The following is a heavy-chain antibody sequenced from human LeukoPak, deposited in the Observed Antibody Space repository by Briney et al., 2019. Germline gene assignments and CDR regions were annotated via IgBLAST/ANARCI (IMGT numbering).Heavy chain of an antibody. V-gene: IGHV3-23*01. Sequence: GGSLRLSCAASGFTFSSYAMSWVRQAPGKGLEWASAFVVVGGSTYYADSVKGRLTISRDNSKNTLYLQMNSLRAEDTAVYYCAKDQIGYCGGDCYSVYFQHWGQGTLVTVSS. CDR3: AKDQIGYCGGDCYSVYFQH. CDR1: GFTFSSYA. D-gene: IGHD2-21*02. J-gene: IGHJ1*01. CDR2: FVVVGGST.